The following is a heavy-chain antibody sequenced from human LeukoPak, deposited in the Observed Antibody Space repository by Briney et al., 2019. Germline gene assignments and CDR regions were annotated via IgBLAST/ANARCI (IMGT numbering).Heavy chain of an antibody. D-gene: IGHD5-18*01. J-gene: IGHJ4*02. CDR2: IYYSGST. Sequence: SETLSLTCIVSGVSISSSYYYWGWIRQPPGKGLEWIGSIYYSGSTYYNPSLKSRVTISVDTSKNQFSLRLSSVTAADTAVYYCARVLTIQLWPVGYWGQGTLVTVSS. CDR1: GVSISSSYYY. V-gene: IGHV4-39*01. CDR3: ARVLTIQLWPVGY.